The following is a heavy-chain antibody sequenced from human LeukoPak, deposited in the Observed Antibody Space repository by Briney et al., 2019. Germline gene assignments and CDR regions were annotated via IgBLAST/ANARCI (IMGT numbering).Heavy chain of an antibody. CDR2: IYYSGST. J-gene: IGHJ3*02. V-gene: IGHV4-59*12. CDR1: GGSINSYY. D-gene: IGHD3-22*01. Sequence: SETLSLTCTVSGGSINSYYWSWIRQPPGKGLEWIGYIYYSGSTNYNPSLKSRVTISVDTSKNQFSLKLSSVTAADTAVYYCARRIDSSGYSDAFDIWGQGTMVTVSS. CDR3: ARRIDSSGYSDAFDI.